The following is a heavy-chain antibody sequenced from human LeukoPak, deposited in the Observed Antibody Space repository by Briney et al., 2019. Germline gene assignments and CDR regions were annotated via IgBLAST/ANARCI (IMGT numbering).Heavy chain of an antibody. CDR2: IYSGGNT. CDR1: GFTVSSHY. Sequence: GGSLRLSCAASGFTVSSHYMSWVRQAPGKGLEWVSVIYSGGNTYYADSVKGRFTISRDNSMNTLYLRMNSLRAEDTAVYYCATGLPMVQGVIFGYWGQGTLVTVSS. CDR3: ATGLPMVQGVIFGY. D-gene: IGHD3-10*01. J-gene: IGHJ4*02. V-gene: IGHV3-53*01.